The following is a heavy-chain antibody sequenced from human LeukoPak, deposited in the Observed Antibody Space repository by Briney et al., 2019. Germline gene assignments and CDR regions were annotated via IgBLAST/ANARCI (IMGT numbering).Heavy chain of an antibody. V-gene: IGHV3-30*03. CDR2: ISFDGSIE. CDR3: AREGFCGGDCPGYFDL. J-gene: IGHJ2*01. CDR1: GFTFSSYG. D-gene: IGHD2-21*02. Sequence: PGRSLRLSCAASGFTFSSYGMHWVRQTPGKGLEGVALISFDGSIEYYVDSVKGRFTISRENAKNSFYLQMNSLRAGDTAVYYCAREGFCGGDCPGYFDLWGRGTLVTVSS.